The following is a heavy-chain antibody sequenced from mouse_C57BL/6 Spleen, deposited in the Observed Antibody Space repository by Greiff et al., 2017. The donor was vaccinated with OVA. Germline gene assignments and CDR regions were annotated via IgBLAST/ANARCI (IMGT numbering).Heavy chain of an antibody. D-gene: IGHD3-2*02. Sequence: QVQLQQPGAELVKPGASVKLSCKASGYTFTSYWMHWVKQRPGRGLEWIGRIDPNSGGTTYNEKFKSKATLTVDKPSSTAYMQLSSLTSEDSAFYYCARSLDSSGYKAWFAYWGQGTLVTVSA. CDR3: ARSLDSSGYKAWFAY. CDR1: GYTFTSYW. J-gene: IGHJ3*01. CDR2: IDPNSGGT. V-gene: IGHV1-72*01.